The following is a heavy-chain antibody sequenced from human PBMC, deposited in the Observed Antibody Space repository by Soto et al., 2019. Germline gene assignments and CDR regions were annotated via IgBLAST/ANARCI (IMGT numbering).Heavy chain of an antibody. J-gene: IGHJ3*02. CDR2: INPNSGGT. Sequence: ASVKVSCKASGYTFTGYYMHWVRQAPGQGLEWMGWINPNSGGTNYAQKFQGRVTMTRDTSISTAYMELSRLRSDDTAVYYCARDPRPYSFNACDIWGQGTMVTVSS. CDR3: ARDPRPYSFNACDI. D-gene: IGHD5-18*01. V-gene: IGHV1-2*02. CDR1: GYTFTGYY.